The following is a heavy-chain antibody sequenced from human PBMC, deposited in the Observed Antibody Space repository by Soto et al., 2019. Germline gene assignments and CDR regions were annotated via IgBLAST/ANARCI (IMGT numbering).Heavy chain of an antibody. J-gene: IGHJ4*02. D-gene: IGHD3-22*01. V-gene: IGHV3-49*03. CDR3: ARVGSASLMVVVIADH. CDR2: IRSKGYGGTT. Sequence: LRLSCTTTGFTFGDYAMRLFGQAPFNGLEWVGFIRSKGYGGTTQYAASVKGRFTISRDDSESIAYLQMDSLKTEDTALYYCARVGSASLMVVVIADHWGQGTQVTVSS. CDR1: GFTFGDYA.